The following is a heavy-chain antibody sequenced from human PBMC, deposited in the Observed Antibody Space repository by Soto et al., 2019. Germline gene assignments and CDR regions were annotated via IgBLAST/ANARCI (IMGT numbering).Heavy chain of an antibody. Sequence: PGESLKISCKGSGYSFTRYWISWVRQMPGKGLEWMGRIDPSDSYTNYSPSFQGHVTISADKSISTAYLQWSSLKASDTAMYYCARLPHYIVTPDYWGQGTLVTVSS. CDR2: IDPSDSYT. J-gene: IGHJ4*02. CDR1: GYSFTRYW. V-gene: IGHV5-10-1*01. CDR3: ARLPHYIVTPDY. D-gene: IGHD1-26*01.